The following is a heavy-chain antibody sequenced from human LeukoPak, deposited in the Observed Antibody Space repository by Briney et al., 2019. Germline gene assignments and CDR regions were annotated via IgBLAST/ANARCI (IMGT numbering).Heavy chain of an antibody. V-gene: IGHV3-21*01. CDR1: GFAFSGYT. Sequence: GGSLRLSCAASGFAFSGYTMNWVRQTPGKGLEWASSISSTNSYIYYADSMKGRFTISRDNAKNSLNLQMNSLRAEDTAVYYCARGRGGYYFDYWGQGTLVTVSS. J-gene: IGHJ4*02. CDR2: ISSTNSYI. CDR3: ARGRGGYYFDY. D-gene: IGHD3-10*01.